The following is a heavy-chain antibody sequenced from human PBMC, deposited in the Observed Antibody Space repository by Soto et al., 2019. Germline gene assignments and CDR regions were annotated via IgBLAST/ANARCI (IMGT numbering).Heavy chain of an antibody. D-gene: IGHD2-15*01. J-gene: IGHJ2*01. V-gene: IGHV4-61*01. CDR1: GDSVSSGSYY. CDR2: IYHTGST. CDR3: ARRSGADWYFEL. Sequence: QVQLQESGPGLVTPSETLSLTCTVSGDSVSSGSYYWSWIRQPPGKGLECIGYIYHTGSTNYNPFLKTRVTMSVDTCKNQLSLKLRSVTAADTAVYYCARRSGADWYFELWGRGTLVTVSS.